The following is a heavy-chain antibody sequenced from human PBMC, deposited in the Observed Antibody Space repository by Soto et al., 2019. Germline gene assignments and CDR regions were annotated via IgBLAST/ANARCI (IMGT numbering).Heavy chain of an antibody. CDR2: IYHSGST. D-gene: IGHD2-2*01. CDR3: ATVPDY. J-gene: IGHJ4*02. Sequence: PSETLSLTCTVSGGSISSSSYYWGWIRQPPGKGLEWIGSIYHSGSTYYNPSLKSRVTISIDRSKNQFSLKLSSVTAADTAVYYCATVPDYWGQGILVTVSS. CDR1: GGSISSSSYY. V-gene: IGHV4-39*07.